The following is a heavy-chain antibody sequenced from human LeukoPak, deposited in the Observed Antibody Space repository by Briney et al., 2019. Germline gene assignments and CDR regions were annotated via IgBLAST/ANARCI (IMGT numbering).Heavy chain of an antibody. V-gene: IGHV4-59*08. CDR1: GGSISSYY. CDR3: ARHGYSSSWADHYYYGMDV. CDR2: IYYSGST. J-gene: IGHJ6*02. Sequence: SETLSLTCTVSGGSISSYYWSWIRQPPGKGLEWIGYIYYSGSTNYNRSLKSRVTISVDTSKNQFSLKLGSVTAADTAVYYCARHGYSSSWADHYYYGMDVWGQGTTVTVSS. D-gene: IGHD6-13*01.